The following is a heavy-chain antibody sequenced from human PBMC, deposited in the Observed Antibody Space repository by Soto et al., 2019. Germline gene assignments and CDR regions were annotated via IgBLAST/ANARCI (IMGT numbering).Heavy chain of an antibody. D-gene: IGHD2-2*01. V-gene: IGHV1-18*04. Sequence: ASVKVSCKASGYTFTSYGISWVRQAPGQGLEWMGWISAYNGNTNYAQKPQGRVTMTTDTSTSTAYMELRSLRSDDTAVYYCARWESAAGYYYHGMDVWGQGTTVTVSS. CDR1: GYTFTSYG. J-gene: IGHJ6*02. CDR2: ISAYNGNT. CDR3: ARWESAAGYYYHGMDV.